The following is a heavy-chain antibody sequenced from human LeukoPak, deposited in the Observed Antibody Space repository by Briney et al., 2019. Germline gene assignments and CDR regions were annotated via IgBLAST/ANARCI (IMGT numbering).Heavy chain of an antibody. CDR2: ISSSSSYI. J-gene: IGHJ4*02. D-gene: IGHD6-25*01. CDR3: ARDLSGLGADY. V-gene: IGHV3-21*01. Sequence: GGSLRLSCATSGFIFSRYWMNWVRQAPGKGLEWVSSISSSSSYIYYADSVKGRFTISRDNAKNSLYLQMNSLRAEDTAVYYCARDLSGLGADYWGQGTLVTVSS. CDR1: GFIFSRYW.